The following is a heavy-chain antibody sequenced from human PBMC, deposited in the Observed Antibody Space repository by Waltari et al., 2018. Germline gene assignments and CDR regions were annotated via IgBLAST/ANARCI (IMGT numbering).Heavy chain of an antibody. V-gene: IGHV1-8*03. CDR1: GSTFTSYD. D-gene: IGHD6-13*01. Sequence: QVQLVQSGAEVKKPGASVKVSCKASGSTFTSYDINWVRQATGQGLEWSGGRNPNSGNTGYAQKFQGRVTITRNTAISTAYMELSSLRSEDTAVYYCASGSSSSWYVWGQGTLVTVSS. CDR2: RNPNSGNT. J-gene: IGHJ4*02. CDR3: ASGSSSSWYV.